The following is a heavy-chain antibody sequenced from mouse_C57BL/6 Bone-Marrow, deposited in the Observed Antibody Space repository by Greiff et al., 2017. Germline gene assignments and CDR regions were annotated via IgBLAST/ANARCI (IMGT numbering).Heavy chain of an antibody. Sequence: EVKVEESGGGLVKPGGSLKLSCAASGFTFSDYGMHWVRQAPEKGLEWVAYISSGSSTIYYADTVKGRFTISRDNAKNTLFLQMTSLRSEDTAMYYCARGQYGSSYGYYAMDYWGQGTSVTVSS. CDR2: ISSGSSTI. D-gene: IGHD1-1*01. CDR3: ARGQYGSSYGYYAMDY. V-gene: IGHV5-17*01. J-gene: IGHJ4*01. CDR1: GFTFSDYG.